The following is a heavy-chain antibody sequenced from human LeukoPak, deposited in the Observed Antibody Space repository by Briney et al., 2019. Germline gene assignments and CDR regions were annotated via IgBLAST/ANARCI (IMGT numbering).Heavy chain of an antibody. Sequence: GGSLRLSCAASGFTFSSYWMHWVRQAPGKGLVWVSRINSDGNSTNYADSVKGRFTISRDNAKNTLYLQMNSLRAEDTAVYYCARVQYYGSGSYYNWFDPWGQGTLVTVSS. J-gene: IGHJ5*02. V-gene: IGHV3-74*01. D-gene: IGHD3-10*01. CDR2: INSDGNST. CDR3: ARVQYYGSGSYYNWFDP. CDR1: GFTFSSYW.